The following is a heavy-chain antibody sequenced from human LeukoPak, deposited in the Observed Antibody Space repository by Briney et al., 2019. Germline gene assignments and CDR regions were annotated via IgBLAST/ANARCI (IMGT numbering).Heavy chain of an antibody. Sequence: GESLKISCKASGYDFPNYWIGWVRQMPGKGLEWMGIVYPDDSDSRYSPSFQGQVTISADRSISTAYLQWSSLKASDTAMYYCARGGATTVRYFFDYWGQGTPVTVSS. CDR2: VYPDDSDS. CDR1: GYDFPNYW. V-gene: IGHV5-51*01. CDR3: ARGGATTVRYFFDY. D-gene: IGHD1-26*01. J-gene: IGHJ4*02.